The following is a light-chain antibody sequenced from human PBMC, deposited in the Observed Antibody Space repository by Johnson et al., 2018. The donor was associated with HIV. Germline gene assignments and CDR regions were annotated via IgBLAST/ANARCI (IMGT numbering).Light chain of an antibody. CDR3: GTWDSILNTFFV. J-gene: IGLJ1*01. CDR1: TSNIGNNY. Sequence: QSVLTQPPSVSAAPGQKVTISCSGSTSNIGNNYVSWYQHLPRTAPKLLIYDNNKRPSGIPDRFSGSKSGTSATLGITGLQTGDEADYYCGTWDSILNTFFVFVTVTQSSVL. V-gene: IGLV1-51*01. CDR2: DNN.